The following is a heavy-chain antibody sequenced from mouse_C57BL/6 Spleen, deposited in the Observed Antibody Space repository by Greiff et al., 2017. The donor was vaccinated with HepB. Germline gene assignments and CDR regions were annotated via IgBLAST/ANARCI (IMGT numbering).Heavy chain of an antibody. Sequence: QVQLQQPGAELVKPGASVKLSCKASGYTFTSYWMQWVKQRPGQGLEWIGEIDPSDSYTNYNQKFKGKATLTVDTSSSTAYMQLSSLTSEDSAVYYCARRDYGNFYAMDYWGQGTSVTVSS. V-gene: IGHV1-50*01. CDR2: IDPSDSYT. CDR1: GYTFTSYW. J-gene: IGHJ4*01. D-gene: IGHD2-1*01. CDR3: ARRDYGNFYAMDY.